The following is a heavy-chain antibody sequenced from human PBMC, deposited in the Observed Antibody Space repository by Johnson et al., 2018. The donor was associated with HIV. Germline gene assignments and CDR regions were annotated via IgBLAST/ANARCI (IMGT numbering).Heavy chain of an antibody. V-gene: IGHV3-9*01. CDR2: ISWNSGII. J-gene: IGHJ3*02. CDR1: GFIFDDYA. CDR3: ARGRGYGAERGALDN. D-gene: IGHD4-17*01. Sequence: VQLVESGGGVVQPGRSPRLTCAASGFIFDDYAMYWVRQAPGKGLEWVSGISWNSGIIGYADSVKGRFTISRDNAKNSLYLQMNGLRDEDTAWYYCARGRGYGAERGALDNWGQGTMVTVSA.